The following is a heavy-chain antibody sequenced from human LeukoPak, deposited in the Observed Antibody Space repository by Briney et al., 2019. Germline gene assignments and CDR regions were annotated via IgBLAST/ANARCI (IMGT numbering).Heavy chain of an antibody. V-gene: IGHV4-59*08. J-gene: IGHJ4*02. CDR2: IYYSGNT. D-gene: IGHD6-19*01. Sequence: SETLSLTCTVSGGSISSYYWSWIRQPPGKGLEWIGYIYYSGNTNYNPSLKSRVTISADTSKNQFSLRLSSVTAADTAVYHCARRESSGWYYFDYWGQGTLVTVSS. CDR3: ARRESSGWYYFDY. CDR1: GGSISSYY.